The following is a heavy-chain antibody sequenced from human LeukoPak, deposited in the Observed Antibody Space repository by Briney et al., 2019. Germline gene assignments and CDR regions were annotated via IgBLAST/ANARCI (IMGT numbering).Heavy chain of an antibody. J-gene: IGHJ4*02. CDR3: VKETTQHTSGWYFWH. Sequence: GGSLRLSCAASGFTFSNYGMQWVRQAPGKGPEWGGVISYDGKVKYYGDSVQGRFTISRDNSKNTLYLRMNSLRAEDTAVYYCVKETTQHTSGWYFWHWGQGNLVTVSS. CDR2: ISYDGKVK. V-gene: IGHV3-30*18. CDR1: GFTFSNYG. D-gene: IGHD6-19*01.